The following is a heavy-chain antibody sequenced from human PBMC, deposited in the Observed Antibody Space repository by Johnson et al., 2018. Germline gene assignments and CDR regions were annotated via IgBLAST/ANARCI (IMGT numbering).Heavy chain of an antibody. CDR2: ISSSSSTI. V-gene: IGHV3-48*01. J-gene: IGHJ6*03. CDR3: TREAAALYYYYYYMDV. CDR1: GFTFSSYG. Sequence: VQLVQSGGGVVQPGRSLRLSCAASGFTFSSYGMHWVRQAPGKGLEWVSYISSSSSTIYYADSVKGRFTISRENAKNSLYLQMNSLKTEDTAVYYCTREAAALYYYYYYMDVWGKGTTVTVSS. D-gene: IGHD6-13*01.